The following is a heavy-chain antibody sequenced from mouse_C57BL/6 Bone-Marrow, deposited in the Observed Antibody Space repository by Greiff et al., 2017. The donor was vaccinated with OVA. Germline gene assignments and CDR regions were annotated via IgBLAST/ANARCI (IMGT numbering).Heavy chain of an antibody. CDR2: IYPGDGDT. Sequence: VQLQQSGAELVKPGASVKISCKASGYAFSSYWMNWVKQRPGKGLEWIGQIYPGDGDTNYNGKFKGKATLTADKSSSTAYMQLSSLTSEDSAVYFCARSLYGSSLDYWGQGTTLTVSS. J-gene: IGHJ2*01. CDR3: ARSLYGSSLDY. V-gene: IGHV1-80*01. CDR1: GYAFSSYW. D-gene: IGHD1-1*01.